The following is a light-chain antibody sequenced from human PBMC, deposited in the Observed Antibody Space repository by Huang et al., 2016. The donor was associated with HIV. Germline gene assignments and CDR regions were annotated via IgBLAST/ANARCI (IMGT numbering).Light chain of an antibody. Sequence: DIQMTQSPTSRSASVGDRVTITCRASQCISRYLNWYQQKPGKAPKLLIYAASSLQSGVPSRFSGSGSGTDFTLTISSLQPEDFATYYCQQSYSTPPYTFGQGTKLEIK. J-gene: IGKJ2*01. CDR2: AAS. CDR1: QCISRY. V-gene: IGKV1-39*01. CDR3: QQSYSTPPYT.